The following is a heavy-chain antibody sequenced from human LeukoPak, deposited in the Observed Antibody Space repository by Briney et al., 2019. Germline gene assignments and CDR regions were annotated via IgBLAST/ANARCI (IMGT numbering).Heavy chain of an antibody. CDR3: ARDQLRYYGSGSYYSDMDV. CDR1: GYTFTGYY. V-gene: IGHV1-2*02. D-gene: IGHD3-10*01. CDR2: INPNSGGT. J-gene: IGHJ6*02. Sequence: ASVKVSCKASGYTFTGYYMHWVRQAPGQGLEWMGWINPNSGGTNYAQKFQGRVTMTRDTSISTAYMELSRLRSDDTAVYYCARDQLRYYGSGSYYSDMDVWGQGTTVTVSS.